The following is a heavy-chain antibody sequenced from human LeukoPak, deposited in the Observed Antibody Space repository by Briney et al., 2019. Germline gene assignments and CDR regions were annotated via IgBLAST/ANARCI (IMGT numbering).Heavy chain of an antibody. CDR1: GFTFTSYG. Sequence: GGSLRLSCAASGFTFTSYGMHWVRQAPGKGLEWVAFIRYDGRNEYYADSVKGRFTISRDNSKNTLFLQMNSLRAEDTAVYCCASLDTRYQFDYWGRGTLVTVSS. J-gene: IGHJ4*02. CDR2: IRYDGRNE. D-gene: IGHD2-2*01. CDR3: ASLDTRYQFDY. V-gene: IGHV3-30*02.